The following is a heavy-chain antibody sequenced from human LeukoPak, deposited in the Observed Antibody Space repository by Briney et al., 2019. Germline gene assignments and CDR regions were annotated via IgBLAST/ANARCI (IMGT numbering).Heavy chain of an antibody. CDR3: ATRETRGDTAMVGIDY. Sequence: ASVKVSCKASGGTFSSYAISWVRQAPGQGLEWMGRIIPIFGIANYAQKFQGRVTITADKSTSTAYMELSSLRSEDTAVYYCATRETRGDTAMVGIDYWGQGALVTVSS. D-gene: IGHD5-18*01. V-gene: IGHV1-69*04. CDR1: GGTFSSYA. J-gene: IGHJ4*02. CDR2: IIPIFGIA.